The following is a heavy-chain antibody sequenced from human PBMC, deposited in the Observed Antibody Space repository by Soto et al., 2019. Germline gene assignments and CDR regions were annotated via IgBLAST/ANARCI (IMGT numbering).Heavy chain of an antibody. J-gene: IGHJ4*02. D-gene: IGHD3-10*01. CDR1: GFTVSSNY. CDR2: IYSGGST. V-gene: IGHV3-53*01. CDR3: ARVGDYYGSGSLDY. Sequence: EVQLVESGGGLIQPGGSLRLSCAASGFTVSSNYMSWVRQAPGKGLEWVSVIYSGGSTYYADSVKGRFTISRDNSKNTLYLQMNSLRAEDTAVYYCARVGDYYGSGSLDYWGQGTLVTVSS.